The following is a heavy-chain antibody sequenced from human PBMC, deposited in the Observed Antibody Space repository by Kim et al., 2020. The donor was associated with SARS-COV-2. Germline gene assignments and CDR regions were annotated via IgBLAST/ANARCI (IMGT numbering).Heavy chain of an antibody. D-gene: IGHD3-22*01. J-gene: IGHJ3*02. CDR2: IYYSGST. CDR3: ARAPYSSGWDDAFDI. V-gene: IGHV4-59*01. CDR1: GDSIRSYY. Sequence: SETLSLTCTVSGDSIRSYYWSWIRQPPGKGLEWIGHIYYSGSTNYNPSLESRVTISIDTSKNQFPLNLNAATAADTAVYYCARAPYSSGWDDAFDIWGQGTMVTVS.